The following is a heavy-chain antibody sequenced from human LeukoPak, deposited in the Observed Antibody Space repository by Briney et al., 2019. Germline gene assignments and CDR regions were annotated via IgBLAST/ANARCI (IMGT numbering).Heavy chain of an antibody. CDR2: ISSSSSYI. D-gene: IGHD1-26*01. CDR3: ARDMVGDTGDY. CDR1: GFTFSSYS. J-gene: IGHJ4*02. V-gene: IGHV3-21*01. Sequence: GGSLRLSCAASGFTFSSYSMNWVRQAPGKGLEWVTSISSSSSYIYYADSVMGRFTISRDNAKNSLYLQMNSLRAEDTAVYYCARDMVGDTGDYWGQGALVTVSS.